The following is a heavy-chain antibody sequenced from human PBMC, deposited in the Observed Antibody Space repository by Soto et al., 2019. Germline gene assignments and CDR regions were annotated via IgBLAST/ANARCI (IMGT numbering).Heavy chain of an antibody. V-gene: IGHV4-59*01. D-gene: IGHD3-9*01. Sequence: SETLSLTCTVSGGSISSYYWTWIRQPPGKGLEWIGYVYYSGSTNYNPSLKSRVTISLDTSKNQIPLKLNSVTAADTAVYYCARGRGEDYDILTGYYTYYLAYWGQGTPVTVSS. J-gene: IGHJ4*02. CDR1: GGSISSYY. CDR3: ARGRGEDYDILTGYYTYYLAY. CDR2: VYYSGST.